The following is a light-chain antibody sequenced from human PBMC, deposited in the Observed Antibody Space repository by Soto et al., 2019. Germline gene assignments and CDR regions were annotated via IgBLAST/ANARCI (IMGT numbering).Light chain of an antibody. CDR2: VAS. V-gene: IGKV3-20*01. Sequence: EIVLTQSPGTLSLSPGERATLSCRASQSVSNNYLSWYHQKPGRAPSLVISVASSMATGIPDRFSGSGSGTDFTLTISRLEPEDFAVYYCQQYGTTPWTFGPGTNVEFK. CDR3: QQYGTTPWT. J-gene: IGKJ1*01. CDR1: QSVSNNY.